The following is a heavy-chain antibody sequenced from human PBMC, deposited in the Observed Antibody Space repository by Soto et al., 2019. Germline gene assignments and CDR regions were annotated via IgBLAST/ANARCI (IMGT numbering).Heavy chain of an antibody. CDR3: ARVGNMITFGGVTADLGDFDY. Sequence: SGPTVVNPTQTLTLPCTFSGFSLSTSGMCVSWIRQPPGKALEWLALIDWDDDKYYSTSLKTRLTISKDTSKNQVVLTMTNMDPVDTATYYCARVGNMITFGGVTADLGDFDYWGQGTLVTVSS. CDR1: GFSLSTSGMC. V-gene: IGHV2-70*01. CDR2: IDWDDDK. J-gene: IGHJ4*02. D-gene: IGHD3-16*01.